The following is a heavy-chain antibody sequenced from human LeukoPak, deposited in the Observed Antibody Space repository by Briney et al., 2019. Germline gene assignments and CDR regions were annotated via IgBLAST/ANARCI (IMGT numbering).Heavy chain of an antibody. Sequence: PSETLSLTCTVSGGSISSGSYYWSWIRQPAGKGLEWIGRIYTSGSTNYNPSLKSRVTISVDTSKNQFSLKLSSVTAADTAVYYCARVITGDGSYYFDYWGQGTLVTVSS. D-gene: IGHD7-27*01. CDR3: ARVITGDGSYYFDY. V-gene: IGHV4-61*02. J-gene: IGHJ4*02. CDR1: GGSISSGSYY. CDR2: IYTSGST.